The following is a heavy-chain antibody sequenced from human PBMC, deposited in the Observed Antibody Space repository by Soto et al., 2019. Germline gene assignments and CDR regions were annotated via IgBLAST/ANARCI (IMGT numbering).Heavy chain of an antibody. CDR3: ARDIYYYILTGSSVGYYYMDV. CDR1: GYTFTSYD. V-gene: IGHV1-8*01. J-gene: IGHJ6*03. D-gene: IGHD3-9*01. Sequence: QVQLVQSGAEVKKPGASVKVSCKASGYTFTSYDINWVRQATGQGLEWMGWMNPNSGNTGYAQKFQGRVTMTRNASISTAYMELSSLRSEDTAVYYFARDIYYYILTGSSVGYYYMDVWGKGTTVTVSS. CDR2: MNPNSGNT.